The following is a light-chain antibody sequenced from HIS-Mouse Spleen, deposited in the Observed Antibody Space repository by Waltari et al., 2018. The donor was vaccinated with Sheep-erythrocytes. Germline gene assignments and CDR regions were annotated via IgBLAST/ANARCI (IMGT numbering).Light chain of an antibody. V-gene: IGKV1-33*01. J-gene: IGKJ4*01. CDR1: QDISNY. Sequence: DIQMTQSPSSLSASVGDRVTITCQASQDISNYLNWYQQKPGKAPKLLIYDAYNLETWVPSRFSGTGSGTDFTFTISCLQPEDIATYYCQQYDNLPLTFGGGTKVEIK. CDR2: DAY. CDR3: QQYDNLPLT.